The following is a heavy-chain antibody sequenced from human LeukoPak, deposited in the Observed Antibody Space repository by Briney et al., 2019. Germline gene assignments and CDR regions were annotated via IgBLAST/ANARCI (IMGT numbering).Heavy chain of an antibody. D-gene: IGHD6-6*01. CDR1: GFTFSNYA. CDR2: IYFSGGNT. V-gene: IGHV3-23*01. CDR3: AKDQGEAIVPRRFDY. J-gene: IGHJ4*02. Sequence: GGSLRLSCAASGFTFSNYAMSWVRQAPGKGLEWVSSIYFSGGNTYSADSVKGRFTISRDNSRNTLYLQMNSLRAEDTAVYYCAKDQGEAIVPRRFDYWGQGTLVTVSS.